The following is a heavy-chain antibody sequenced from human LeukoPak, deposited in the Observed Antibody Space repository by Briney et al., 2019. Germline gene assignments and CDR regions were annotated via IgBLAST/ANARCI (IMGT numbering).Heavy chain of an antibody. Sequence: GGSLRLSCAASGFTFSNYWMSWVRQAPGKGLEWVANMKEDGSEKNYVDSVKGRFTISRDNAQDSLYLQMNSLRAENTAVYYCARDRGYSNFDYWGQGTLVTVSS. CDR1: GFTFSNYW. V-gene: IGHV3-7*01. CDR3: ARDRGYSNFDY. J-gene: IGHJ4*02. CDR2: MKEDGSEK. D-gene: IGHD4-11*01.